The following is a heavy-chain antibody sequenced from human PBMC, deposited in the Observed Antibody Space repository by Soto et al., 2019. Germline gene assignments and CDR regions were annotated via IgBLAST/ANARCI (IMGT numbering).Heavy chain of an antibody. Sequence: EVQLLESGGGLVQPGGSLRLSCAASGFTFSSYAMSWVRQAPGKGLEWVSAISGSGGSTYYADSVKGRFTISRDNSKNTLYLQMNSLRAEDTAVYYCAKVDEAVAGTLGAFDIWGQGTMVTVSS. CDR3: AKVDEAVAGTLGAFDI. CDR2: ISGSGGST. V-gene: IGHV3-23*01. D-gene: IGHD6-19*01. J-gene: IGHJ3*02. CDR1: GFTFSSYA.